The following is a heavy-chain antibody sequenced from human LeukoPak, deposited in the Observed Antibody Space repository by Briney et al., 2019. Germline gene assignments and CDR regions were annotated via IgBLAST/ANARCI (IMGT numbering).Heavy chain of an antibody. V-gene: IGHV4-59*01. J-gene: IGHJ6*02. Sequence: SETLSLTCTASGCSISSYYWSWIRQPPGKGLEWIGYIHHTGSANYNPSLKSRVTISVDTSKNQFSLMLTSVTAADTAVYYCARSGVSVGRGVIASSAYNYYGLDVWGQGTTVTVSS. CDR1: GCSISSYY. CDR2: IHHTGSA. CDR3: ARSGVSVGRGVIASSAYNYYGLDV. D-gene: IGHD3-10*01.